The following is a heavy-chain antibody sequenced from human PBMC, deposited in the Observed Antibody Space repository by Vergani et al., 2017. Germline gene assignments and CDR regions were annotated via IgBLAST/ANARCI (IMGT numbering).Heavy chain of an antibody. CDR3: ASPGGLVNYYYYGMDV. J-gene: IGHJ6*02. V-gene: IGHV1-18*01. D-gene: IGHD3-9*01. CDR2: ISAYNGNT. Sequence: QVQLVQSGAEVKKPGASVKVSCKASGYTFTSYGISWVRQAPGQGVEWMGWISAYNGNTNYAQKLQGRVTMTTDKSTSTDYMELRSLRSDDTAVYYCASPGGLVNYYYYGMDVWGQGTTVTVSS. CDR1: GYTFTSYG.